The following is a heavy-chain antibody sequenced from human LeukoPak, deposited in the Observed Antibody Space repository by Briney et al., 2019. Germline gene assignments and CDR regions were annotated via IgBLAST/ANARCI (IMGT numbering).Heavy chain of an antibody. V-gene: IGHV3-30*04. CDR3: AVQRTLWQQVLDH. J-gene: IGHJ4*02. Sequence: GGSLRLSCAASGFTFSRFAMHWVRQAPGKGLEWVAVISYDGSNKYYADSVKGRLTISRDNSKNTLYLQMNSLRAEDTAVYYCAVQRTLWQQVLDHWGQGTLVTVSS. CDR1: GFTFSRFA. CDR2: ISYDGSNK. D-gene: IGHD6-13*01.